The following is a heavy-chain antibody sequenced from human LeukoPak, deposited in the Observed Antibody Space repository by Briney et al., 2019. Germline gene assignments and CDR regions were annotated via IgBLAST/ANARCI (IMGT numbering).Heavy chain of an antibody. D-gene: IGHD3-10*01. V-gene: IGHV3-21*01. J-gene: IGHJ4*02. CDR3: ARAAHRGFSFDY. CDR2: ISSSSSYI. CDR1: GFTFSSYS. Sequence: GGSLRLSCAASGFTFSSYSMNWVRQAPGKGLEWVSSISSSSSYIYYADSVKGRLTISRDISKSTLYVQMNSLRPEDTAVYYCARAAHRGFSFDYWGQGTLVTVSS.